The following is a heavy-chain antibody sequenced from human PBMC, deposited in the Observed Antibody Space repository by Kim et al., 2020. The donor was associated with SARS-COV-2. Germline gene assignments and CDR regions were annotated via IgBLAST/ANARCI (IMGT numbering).Heavy chain of an antibody. CDR1: GFTFSSYG. Sequence: GGSLRLSCSASGFTFSSYGIHWVRQAPGKGLEWVAFISYDGTNKFYAGSLKGRFTISRDNSKTTLYLQMNSLRAEDTAVYYCAKGLYYDILTPYDPPGYWGQGTLVTIPS. V-gene: IGHV3-30*02. D-gene: IGHD3-9*01. CDR3: AKGLYYDILTPYDPPGY. CDR2: ISYDGTNK. J-gene: IGHJ4*02.